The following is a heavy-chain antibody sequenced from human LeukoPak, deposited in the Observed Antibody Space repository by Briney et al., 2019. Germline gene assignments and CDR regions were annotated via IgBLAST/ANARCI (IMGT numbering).Heavy chain of an antibody. D-gene: IGHD2-2*02. V-gene: IGHV4-34*01. Sequence: SETLSLTCAVYGGSFSGYYWSWIRQPPGKGLGWIGEINHSGSANYNPSLKSRVTISVDTSKNQFSLKLSSVTAADTAVYYCARVRQDIVVVPAAIRGPFDYWGQGTLVTVSS. CDR3: ARVRQDIVVVPAAIRGPFDY. J-gene: IGHJ4*02. CDR1: GGSFSGYY. CDR2: INHSGSA.